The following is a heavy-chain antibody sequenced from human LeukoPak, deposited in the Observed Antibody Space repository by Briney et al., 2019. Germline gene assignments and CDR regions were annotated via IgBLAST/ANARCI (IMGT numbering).Heavy chain of an antibody. J-gene: IGHJ5*02. CDR1: GGSISTYY. CDR2: IYYSGST. D-gene: IGHD6-6*01. CDR3: AVSAAALFDP. V-gene: IGHV4-59*12. Sequence: SETLSLTCTVSGGSISTYYWSWIRQPPGKGLEWIGYIYYSGSTNYNPSLKSRVTISVDTSKNQFSLKLSSVTAADTAVYYCAVSAAALFDPWGQGTLVTVSS.